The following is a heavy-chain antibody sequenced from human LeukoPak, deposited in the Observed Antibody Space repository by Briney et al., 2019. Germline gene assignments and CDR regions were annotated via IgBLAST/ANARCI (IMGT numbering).Heavy chain of an antibody. CDR2: IDHSGST. CDR3: ARGGNGWYFDL. J-gene: IGHJ2*01. V-gene: IGHV4-34*01. CDR1: GXSLRGSY. D-gene: IGHD1-14*01. Sequence: SETLSLTCAVQGXSLRGSYWSWIRQPPGKGLQWIGQIDHSGSTHSIPSLKSRVTISLDTSQSQVSLKVNSVTAADTAVYFCARGGNGWYFDLWGRGTLVTDSS.